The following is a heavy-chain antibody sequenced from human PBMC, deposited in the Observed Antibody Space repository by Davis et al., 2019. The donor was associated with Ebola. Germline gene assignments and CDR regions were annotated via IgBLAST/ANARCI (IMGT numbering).Heavy chain of an antibody. CDR3: ARDGEHYSDLDY. CDR1: GFTVSSNY. CDR2: ISSSGSTI. Sequence: GESLKISCAASGFTVSSNYMSWVRQAPGKGLEWVSYISSSGSTIYYADSVKGRFTISRDNAKNTLYLQMDSLRAEDTAVYYCARDGEHYSDLDYWGQGTLVTVSS. D-gene: IGHD1-26*01. J-gene: IGHJ4*02. V-gene: IGHV3-11*04.